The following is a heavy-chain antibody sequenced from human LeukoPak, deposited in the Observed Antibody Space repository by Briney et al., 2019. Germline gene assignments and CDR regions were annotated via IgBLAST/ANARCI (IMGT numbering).Heavy chain of an antibody. J-gene: IGHJ4*02. CDR3: ARHSSSAWYYYFDY. V-gene: IGHV4-39*01. CDR2: AYYSGTT. D-gene: IGHD6-19*01. CDR1: GGSISNSNYY. Sequence: SETLSLTCTVSGGSISNSNYYWGWIRQPPGTGLEWIGGAYYSGTTYYSPSLKSRVTISVDTSRNHFSLNLNSVTAADTAVYYCARHSSSAWYYYFDYRGQGSFVTVSS.